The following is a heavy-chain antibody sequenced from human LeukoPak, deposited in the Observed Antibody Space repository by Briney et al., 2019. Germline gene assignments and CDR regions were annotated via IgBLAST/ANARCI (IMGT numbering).Heavy chain of an antibody. D-gene: IGHD3-22*01. J-gene: IGHJ4*02. CDR2: ISGSGGST. V-gene: IGHV3-23*01. Sequence: GGSLRLSCAASGFTFSSYAMSWVRQAPGKGLEWVAAISGSGGSTYYADSVKGRVTISRDNSKNTLYLQMNSLRAEDTAVYYCAKRTDSSGYYYVDYWGQGTLVTVSS. CDR1: GFTFSSYA. CDR3: AKRTDSSGYYYVDY.